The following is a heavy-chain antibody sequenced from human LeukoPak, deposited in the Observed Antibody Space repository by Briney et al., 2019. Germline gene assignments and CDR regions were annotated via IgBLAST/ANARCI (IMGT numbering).Heavy chain of an antibody. CDR2: ISGSGGST. Sequence: PGGSLRLSCAATVFTFSSYAMSWVRQAPGKGLEWVSAISGSGGSTYYADSLKGRYTISRDNSKYTLYLQMNSLRAEDTAVYYCAKGLGNFDYWGQGTLVTVSS. CDR1: VFTFSSYA. CDR3: AKGLGNFDY. J-gene: IGHJ4*02. D-gene: IGHD6-6*01. V-gene: IGHV3-23*01.